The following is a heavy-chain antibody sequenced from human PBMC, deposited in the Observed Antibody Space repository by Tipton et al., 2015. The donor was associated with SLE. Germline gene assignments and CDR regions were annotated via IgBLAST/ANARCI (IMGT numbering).Heavy chain of an antibody. V-gene: IGHV3-13*01. J-gene: IGHJ5*02. CDR3: ARGGGSYNWFDP. Sequence: GSLRLSCAASGFTFSSYDMHWVRQATGKSLEWVSAIGTAGDTYYPGSVKGRFTISRENAKNSLYLQMNSLRAGDTAVYYCARGGGSYNWFDPWGQGTLVTVSS. D-gene: IGHD1-26*01. CDR2: IGTAGDT. CDR1: GFTFSSYD.